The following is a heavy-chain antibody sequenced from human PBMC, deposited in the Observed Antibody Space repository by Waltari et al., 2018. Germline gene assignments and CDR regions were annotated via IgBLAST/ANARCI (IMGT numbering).Heavy chain of an antibody. CDR3: ARINSSSPKSNWFDP. Sequence: QVQLQQWGAGLLKPSATLSLTCAVYGGSFSGYYWRWIRQPPGKGLEWIGEINHSGSTNYNPSLKSRVTISVDTSKNQFSLKLSSVTAADTAVYYCARINSSSPKSNWFDPWGQGTLVTVSS. CDR1: GGSFSGYY. J-gene: IGHJ5*02. D-gene: IGHD6-6*01. CDR2: INHSGST. V-gene: IGHV4-34*01.